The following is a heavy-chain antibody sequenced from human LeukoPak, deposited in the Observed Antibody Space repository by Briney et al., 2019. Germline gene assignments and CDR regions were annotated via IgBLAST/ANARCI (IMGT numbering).Heavy chain of an antibody. CDR2: ISGYSSTI. J-gene: IGHJ4*02. CDR1: GFTFSMYS. Sequence: GGSLRLSCAASGFTFSMYSMNRVRQAPGKGLEWVSYISGYSSTIHYEDSVKGRFTISRDNAKNSLYLQMNSLRDGDTAVYYCARDLSGSYPFDYWGQGTLVTVSS. V-gene: IGHV3-48*02. D-gene: IGHD1-26*01. CDR3: ARDLSGSYPFDY.